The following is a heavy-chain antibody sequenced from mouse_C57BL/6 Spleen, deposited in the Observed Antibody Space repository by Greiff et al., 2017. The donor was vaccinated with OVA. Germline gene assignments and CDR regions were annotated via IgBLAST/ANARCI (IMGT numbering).Heavy chain of an antibody. J-gene: IGHJ4*01. CDR2: ISSGGSYT. V-gene: IGHV5-6*01. CDR3: TRQGQEDAMDY. Sequence: EVQLMESGGDLVKPGGSLKLSCAASGFTFSSYGMSWVRQTPEKRLEWVATISSGGSYTYYPDNVKGRFTISRDNAKNTLYLQMSSLKSEDTAMYYGTRQGQEDAMDYWGQGTSVTVSS. CDR1: GFTFSSYG.